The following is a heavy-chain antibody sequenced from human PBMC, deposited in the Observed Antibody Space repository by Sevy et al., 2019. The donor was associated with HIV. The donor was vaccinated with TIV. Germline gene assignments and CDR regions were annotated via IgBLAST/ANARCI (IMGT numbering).Heavy chain of an antibody. D-gene: IGHD4-17*01. V-gene: IGHV3-74*01. CDR3: ARDLRVTTLYYYYYCGMDV. Sequence: GGSLRLSCAASGFTFSSYWMHWVRQAPGKGLVWVSRINSDGSSTSYADSVKGRFTISRDNAKNTLYLQMNSLRAEDTAVYYCARDLRVTTLYYYYYCGMDVWGQGTTVTVSS. CDR1: GFTFSSYW. J-gene: IGHJ6*02. CDR2: INSDGSST.